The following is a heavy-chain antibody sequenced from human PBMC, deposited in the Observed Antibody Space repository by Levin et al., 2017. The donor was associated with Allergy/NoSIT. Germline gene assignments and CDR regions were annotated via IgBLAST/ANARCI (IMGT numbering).Heavy chain of an antibody. CDR3: ARDLTRSGSGSSSPPSDYYYCYAMDV. V-gene: IGHV3-33*01. CDR1: GFTFSSYG. Sequence: QAGGSLRLSCAASGFTFSSYGLHWVRQAPGKGLEWVASIWYEGRTKYYADSVKGRFIISRDNSKKTLYLQMNSLRAEDTAVYYCARDLTRSGSGSSSPPSDYYYCYAMDVWGQGTTVTVSS. D-gene: IGHD3-10*01. J-gene: IGHJ6*02. CDR2: IWYEGRTK.